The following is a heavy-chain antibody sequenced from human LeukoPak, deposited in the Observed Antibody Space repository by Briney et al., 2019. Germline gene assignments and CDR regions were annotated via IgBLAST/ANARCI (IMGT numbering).Heavy chain of an antibody. CDR1: GFTFDDYA. J-gene: IGHJ4*02. CDR2: ISWNSGTI. CDR3: AKDLYRGEDTAMVTFDY. V-gene: IGHV3-9*03. Sequence: GGSLRLSCAASGFTFDDYAMHWVRQAPGKGLEWVSSISWNSGTIGYADSVKGRFTISRDNAKNSLYLQMNSLRAEDMALYYCAKDLYRGEDTAMVTFDYWGQGTLVTVPS. D-gene: IGHD5-18*01.